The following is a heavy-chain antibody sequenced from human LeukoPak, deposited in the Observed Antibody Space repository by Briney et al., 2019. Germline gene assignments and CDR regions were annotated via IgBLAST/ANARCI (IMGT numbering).Heavy chain of an antibody. D-gene: IGHD2-2*01. CDR2: LIRGGGTT. J-gene: IGHJ4*02. CDR3: AKDHCSRTNCYAGPDY. V-gene: IGHV3-23*01. CDR1: GFTFSSYA. Sequence: GGSLRLSCAASGFTFSSYAMNWVRQAPGKGLEWVSGLIRGGGTTHYAESVKGRFTISSDYSSNTLYLQMNSLRPEDTALYYCAKDHCSRTNCYAGPDYWGQGTLVTVSS.